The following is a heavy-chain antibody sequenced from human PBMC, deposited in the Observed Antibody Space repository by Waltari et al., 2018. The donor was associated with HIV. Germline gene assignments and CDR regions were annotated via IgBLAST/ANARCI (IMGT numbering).Heavy chain of an antibody. Sequence: QVTLKESGPVLVKPTETLTLTCTVSGFSLSNARMGVSWIRQPPGKALEWLAHIFSNDEKSYSTSLKSRLTISKDTSNSQVVLTMTNMDPVDTATYYCARGHYYDRTYYFDYWGQGTLVTVSS. J-gene: IGHJ4*02. V-gene: IGHV2-26*01. D-gene: IGHD3-22*01. CDR1: GFSLSNARMG. CDR2: IFSNDEK. CDR3: ARGHYYDRTYYFDY.